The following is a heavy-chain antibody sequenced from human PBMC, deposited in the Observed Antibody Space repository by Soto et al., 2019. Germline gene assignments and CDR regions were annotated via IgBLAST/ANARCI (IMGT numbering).Heavy chain of an antibody. D-gene: IGHD3-10*02. Sequence: PSETLSLTRTVSGGSMNDYYWSWIRQPPGKGLEWIGYIFYSGSTNYNPSLKSRVTIPVDTSKNQFSLKLSSVAAADTAVYYCARAPSFMSGWFDPWGQGTLVTVS. V-gene: IGHV4-59*01. CDR3: ARAPSFMSGWFDP. CDR2: IFYSGST. J-gene: IGHJ5*02. CDR1: GGSMNDYY.